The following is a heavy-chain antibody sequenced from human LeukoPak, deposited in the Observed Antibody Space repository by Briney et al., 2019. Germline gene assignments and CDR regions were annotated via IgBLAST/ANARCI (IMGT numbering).Heavy chain of an antibody. CDR1: GGSISSSSYY. D-gene: IGHD6-13*01. Sequence: PSETLSLTCTVSGGSISSSSYYWSWIRQPAGKGLGWIGRIYTSGSTTYNPSLKSRVTISVDTSKNQFSLILSSVTATDTALYHCARGVTAAGHFDYWGQGTLVTVSS. J-gene: IGHJ4*02. V-gene: IGHV4-61*02. CDR3: ARGVTAAGHFDY. CDR2: IYTSGST.